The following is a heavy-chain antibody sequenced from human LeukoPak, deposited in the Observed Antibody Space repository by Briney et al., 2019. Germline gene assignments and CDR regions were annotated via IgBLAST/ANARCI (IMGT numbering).Heavy chain of an antibody. Sequence: KTGGSLRLSCTASGFTFSSYSLNWVRQAPGKGLEWVSSVSTGSNYIYYADSVKGRFTISRDNDKNSLYLQMNSLRVEDTAVYYCTRDGSGGGYYYYGMDVWGQGTTVTVSS. J-gene: IGHJ6*02. CDR3: TRDGSGGGYYYYGMDV. CDR1: GFTFSSYS. CDR2: VSTGSNYI. V-gene: IGHV3-21*03. D-gene: IGHD3-10*01.